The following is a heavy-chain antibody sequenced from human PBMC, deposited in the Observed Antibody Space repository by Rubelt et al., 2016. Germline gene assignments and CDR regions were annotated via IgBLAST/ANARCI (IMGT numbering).Heavy chain of an antibody. D-gene: IGHD6-19*01. CDR2: IFYSGST. CDR1: GGSISKYY. CDR3: ARLEYSSGWYPHY. J-gene: IGHJ4*02. Sequence: QVQLQESGPGLVKPSETLSLTCTVSGGSISKYYWSWIRQPPGKGLEWLGYIFYSGSTNDNPSLKSRVTMSVDTSKNQFSRKLNSVTAADTAVYYCARLEYSSGWYPHYWGQGTLVTVSS. V-gene: IGHV4-59*08.